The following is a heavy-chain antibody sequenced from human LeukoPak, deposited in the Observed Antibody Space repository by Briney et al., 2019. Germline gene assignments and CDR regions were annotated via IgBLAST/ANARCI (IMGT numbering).Heavy chain of an antibody. CDR1: GFTFSSYW. Sequence: SGGSPRLSCAASGFTFSSYWMHWVRQVPGKGLVWVSRINSDGSSTSYADSVKGRFTISRDNAKNTLYVQMNSLRAEDTAVYYCSTGSGHAFDIWGRGTMVTVSS. CDR3: STGSGHAFDI. V-gene: IGHV3-74*01. D-gene: IGHD3-10*01. CDR2: INSDGSST. J-gene: IGHJ3*02.